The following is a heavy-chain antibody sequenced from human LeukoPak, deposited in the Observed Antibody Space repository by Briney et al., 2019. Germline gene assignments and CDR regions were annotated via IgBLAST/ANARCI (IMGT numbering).Heavy chain of an antibody. D-gene: IGHD3-16*01. Sequence: GGSLRLSCAGSGFTLSSEWMHWVRHGPGKGLVWVSRMYRDGGRTNYADSVKGRFTISGDTAKNTLFLQMNSLRAEDTAVYFCARRGRGGAFDLWGQGTMVTVSS. CDR3: ARRGRGGAFDL. V-gene: IGHV3-74*01. CDR2: MYRDGGRT. CDR1: GFTLSSEW. J-gene: IGHJ3*01.